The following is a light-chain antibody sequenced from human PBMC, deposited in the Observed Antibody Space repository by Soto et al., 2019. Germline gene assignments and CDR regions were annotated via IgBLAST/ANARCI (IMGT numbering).Light chain of an antibody. CDR2: DVS. Sequence: DIQMTQSPSTLSASVGDTVTITCRASQRMSGWLAWHQQKPGKAPKLLIYDVSALKRGVPPRFSGRCSGTEFTLASSSLQPADFVTYYFQQYDIFSVKLGHGTKVEIK. CDR1: QRMSGW. V-gene: IGKV1-5*01. J-gene: IGKJ1*01. CDR3: QQYDIFSVK.